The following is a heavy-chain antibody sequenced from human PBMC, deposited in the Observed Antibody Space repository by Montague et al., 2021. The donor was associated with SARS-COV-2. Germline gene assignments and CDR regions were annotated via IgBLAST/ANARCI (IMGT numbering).Heavy chain of an antibody. CDR3: ARMDYGNPNSGYYFDN. D-gene: IGHD4-17*01. J-gene: IGHJ4*02. V-gene: IGHV3-11*03. CDR1: GFTFRDYY. Sequence: SLRLSCAASGFTFRDYYMGWIRQAPGKGLEWISYLSATTGYTNNADSLKGRFTISRDNAKNSLFLYMNSLRAEDTAVYYCARMDYGNPNSGYYFDNWGLGTPVTVSS. CDR2: LSATTGYT.